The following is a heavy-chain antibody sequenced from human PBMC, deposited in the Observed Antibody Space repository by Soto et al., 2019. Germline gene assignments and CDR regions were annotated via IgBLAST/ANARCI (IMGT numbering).Heavy chain of an antibody. CDR3: ARHNYGSGSTYFDY. Sequence: SETLSLTCAVSGGSISSGGYSWSWIRQPLGKGLEWIGYIYHSGSTYYNPSLKSRVTISVDRSKNQFSLKLSSVTAADTAVYYCARHNYGSGSTYFDYRAREPWSPSPQ. D-gene: IGHD3-10*01. V-gene: IGHV4-30-2*01. J-gene: IGHJ4*02. CDR1: GGSISSGGYS. CDR2: IYHSGST.